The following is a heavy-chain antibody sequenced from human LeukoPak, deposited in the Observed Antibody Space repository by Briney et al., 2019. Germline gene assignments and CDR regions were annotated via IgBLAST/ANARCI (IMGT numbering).Heavy chain of an antibody. CDR2: ISFDGSNK. Sequence: GGSLRLSCAVSGFTFSSYAVHWVRQAPGKGLEWVAVISFDGSNKYYADSVKGRFTISRDNSKNTLYLQMNSLRAEDTAVYYCAKDGALPLIGDDYYDSSGYLDYWGQGTLVTVSS. CDR3: AKDGALPLIGDDYYDSSGYLDY. J-gene: IGHJ4*02. V-gene: IGHV3-30*18. D-gene: IGHD3-22*01. CDR1: GFTFSSYA.